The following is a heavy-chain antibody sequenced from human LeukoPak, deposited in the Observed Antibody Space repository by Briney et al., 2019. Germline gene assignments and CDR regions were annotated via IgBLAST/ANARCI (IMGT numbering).Heavy chain of an antibody. J-gene: IGHJ4*02. CDR2: ISAYNGNT. V-gene: IGHV1-18*01. CDR1: GCTFTSYG. Sequence: ASVKVSCKASGCTFTSYGFSWVRQAPGQGLEWMGWISAYNGNTNYAQKLQGRVTMTTDTSTSTAYMELRSLRSDDTAVYYCARGPVRYFDWLSSSNYYFDYWGQGTLVTVSS. D-gene: IGHD3-9*01. CDR3: ARGPVRYFDWLSSSNYYFDY.